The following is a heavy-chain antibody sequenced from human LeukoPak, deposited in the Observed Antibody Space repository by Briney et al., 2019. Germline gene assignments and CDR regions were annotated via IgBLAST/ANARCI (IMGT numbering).Heavy chain of an antibody. J-gene: IGHJ6*02. D-gene: IGHD4-17*01. CDR3: ARGTRGDYFYYYYGMDV. Sequence: PGGSLRLSCAASGFTFSSYSMNWVRQAPGKGLEWIGEINHSGSTNYNPSLKSRVTISVDTSKNQFSLKLSSVTAADTAVYYCARGTRGDYFYYYYGMDVWGQGTTVTVSS. CDR2: INHSGST. CDR1: GFTFSSYS. V-gene: IGHV4-34*01.